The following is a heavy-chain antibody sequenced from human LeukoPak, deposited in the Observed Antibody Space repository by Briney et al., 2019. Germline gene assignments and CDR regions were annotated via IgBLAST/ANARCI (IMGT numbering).Heavy chain of an antibody. CDR3: VRVIQGINSSWYGS. J-gene: IGHJ1*01. D-gene: IGHD6-13*01. CDR1: GFNFSTYA. V-gene: IGHV3-64*01. Sequence: PGGSLRLSCAASGFNFSTYAMHWVRQAPGKGPEYVSAISSNGINTYYANSVKGRFTISRDNSKNTLYLQMGSLRAEDMAVYYCVRVIQGINSSWYGSWGQGTLVTVSS. CDR2: ISSNGINT.